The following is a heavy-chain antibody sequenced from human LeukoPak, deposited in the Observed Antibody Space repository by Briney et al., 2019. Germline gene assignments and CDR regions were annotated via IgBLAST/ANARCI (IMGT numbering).Heavy chain of an antibody. J-gene: IGHJ4*02. CDR2: IYYSVST. CDR3: ARLRGDSYADY. D-gene: IGHD5-18*01. CDR1: GGSITTGTYY. Sequence: SETLSLTCTVSGGSITTGTYYWGWIRQPPGKGLEWIGSIYYSVSTHYNPSLKSRATISVDTSKNQFSLKLNSVTAPDTALYYCARLRGDSYADYWGQGILVTVSS. V-gene: IGHV4-39*01.